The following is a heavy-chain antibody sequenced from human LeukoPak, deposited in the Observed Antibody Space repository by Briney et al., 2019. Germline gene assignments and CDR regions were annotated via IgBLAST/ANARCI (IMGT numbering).Heavy chain of an antibody. CDR1: GFTFSSYA. J-gene: IGHJ4*02. V-gene: IGHV3-23*01. Sequence: PGGSVRLSCAASGFTFSSYAMSWVRQAPGKGLEWVSAISGSGGSTYYADSVKGRFTISRDNSKNTLYLQMNSLRAEDTAVYYCAKGLGDYDISTYFDYWGQGTLVTVSS. CDR3: AKGLGDYDISTYFDY. D-gene: IGHD3-9*01. CDR2: ISGSGGST.